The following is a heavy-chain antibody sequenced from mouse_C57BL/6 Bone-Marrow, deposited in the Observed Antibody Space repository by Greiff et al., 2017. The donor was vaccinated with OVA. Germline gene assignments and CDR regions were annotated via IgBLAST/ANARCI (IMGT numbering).Heavy chain of an antibody. CDR3: ALSIYYYGSSLFAY. D-gene: IGHD1-1*01. J-gene: IGHJ3*01. Sequence: VHVKQSGPVLVKPGASVKMSCKASGYTFTDYYMNWVQQSHGKSLEWIGVINPYNGGTSYNQKFKGKATLTVDKSSSTAYMELNSLTSEDSAVYYCALSIYYYGSSLFAYWGQGTLVTVSA. CDR1: GYTFTDYY. V-gene: IGHV1-19*01. CDR2: INPYNGGT.